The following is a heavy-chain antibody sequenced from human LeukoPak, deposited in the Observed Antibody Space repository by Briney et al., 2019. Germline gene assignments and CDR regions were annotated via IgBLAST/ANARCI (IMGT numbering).Heavy chain of an antibody. CDR3: ATGRKFRDYGDYHNY. D-gene: IGHD4-17*01. CDR2: FDPEDGET. J-gene: IGHJ4*02. Sequence: ASVKVSCKVSGYTLIELSMHWVRQAPGKGLEWMGGFDPEDGETIYAQKFQGRVTMTEDTSTDTAYMELSSLRSEDTAVYYCATGRKFRDYGDYHNYWGQGTLVTVSS. V-gene: IGHV1-24*01. CDR1: GYTLIELS.